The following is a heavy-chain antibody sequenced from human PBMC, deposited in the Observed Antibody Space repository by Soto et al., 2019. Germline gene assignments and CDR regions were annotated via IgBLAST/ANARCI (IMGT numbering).Heavy chain of an antibody. CDR2: ISSSSSTI. J-gene: IGHJ4*02. D-gene: IGHD3-3*01. CDR3: ARTEYYDFWSGYLY. Sequence: EGSLRLSCAASGFTFSSYSMNWVRQAPGKGLEWVSYISSSSSTIYYADSVKGRFTISRDNAKNSLYLQMNSLRDEDTAVYYCARTEYYDFWSGYLYWGQGTLVTVSS. CDR1: GFTFSSYS. V-gene: IGHV3-48*02.